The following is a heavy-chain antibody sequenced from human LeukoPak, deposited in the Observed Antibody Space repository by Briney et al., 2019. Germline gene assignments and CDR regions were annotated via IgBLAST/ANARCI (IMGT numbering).Heavy chain of an antibody. CDR1: GYTFTGYY. Sequence: ASVKVSCKASGYTFTGYYMHWVRQAPGQGLEWMGRINPNSGGANYAQKFQGRVTMTRDTSISTAYMELSRLRSDDTAVYYRARDVAVADSVLFDYWGQGTLVTVSS. CDR3: ARDVAVADSVLFDY. D-gene: IGHD6-19*01. CDR2: INPNSGGA. V-gene: IGHV1-2*06. J-gene: IGHJ4*02.